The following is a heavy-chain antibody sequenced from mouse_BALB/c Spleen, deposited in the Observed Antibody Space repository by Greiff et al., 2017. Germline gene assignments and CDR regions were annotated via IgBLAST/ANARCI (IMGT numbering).Heavy chain of an antibody. CDR2: IHPGSGGT. CDR1: CYPFTDYE. CDR3: TRGRYYFDD. J-gene: IGHJ2*01. Sequence: QVQLQPSGAELVRPWASVEPSFQALCYPFTDYEMHWVKPTPVHGLAWIGAIHPGSGGTAYNQKFKGKATLTADKSSSTAYMELSSLTYEDSAVYYCTRGRYYFDDWGQGTTLTVSA. V-gene: IGHV1-15*01.